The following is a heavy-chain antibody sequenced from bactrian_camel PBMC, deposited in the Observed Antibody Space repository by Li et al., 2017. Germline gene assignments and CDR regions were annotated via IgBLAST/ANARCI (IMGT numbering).Heavy chain of an antibody. CDR3: VSESPPCLWLRTCPPTAT. CDR1: QYVYRSYH. Sequence: HVQLVESGGGSVQAGGSLRLSCTTSQYVYRSYHMGWFRQAPGKEREGVARRDKDGSKTYVDSVKGRFTIAKENGNRLYLQMNNLKPEDTATYYCVSESPPCLWLRTCPPTATVAGGPRSPSP. D-gene: IGHD3*01. CDR2: RDKDGSKT. V-gene: IGHV3S6*01. J-gene: IGHJ4*01.